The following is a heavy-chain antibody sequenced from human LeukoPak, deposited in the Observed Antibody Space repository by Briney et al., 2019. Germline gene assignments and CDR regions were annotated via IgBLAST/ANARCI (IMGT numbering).Heavy chain of an antibody. CDR2: INPNSGGT. D-gene: IGHD3-16*01. CDR1: GYTFTGYY. Sequence: ASVKVSCKTSGYTFTGYYIHWVRLAPGQGLEWMGWINPNSGGTDYAQKFQDRVTMTRDTSISTAYMELSSLRSDDTAVYYCAPGSRVPLTPSGVMATSGPYYFDYWGQGTLVTVSS. CDR3: APGSRVPLTPSGVMATSGPYYFDY. V-gene: IGHV1-2*02. J-gene: IGHJ4*02.